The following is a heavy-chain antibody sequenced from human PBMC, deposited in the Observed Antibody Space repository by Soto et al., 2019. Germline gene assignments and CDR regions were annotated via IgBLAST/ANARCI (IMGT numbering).Heavy chain of an antibody. V-gene: IGHV4-59*01. J-gene: IGHJ6*02. CDR2: IYYSGST. CDR3: ARVFEELELRGGGYYYYYGMDV. D-gene: IGHD1-7*01. Sequence: PSETLSLTCTVSGGSISSYYWSWIRQPPGKGLEWIGYIYYSGSTNYNPSLKSRVTISVDTSKNQFSLKLSSVTAADTAVYYCARVFEELELRGGGYYYYYGMDVWGQ. CDR1: GGSISSYY.